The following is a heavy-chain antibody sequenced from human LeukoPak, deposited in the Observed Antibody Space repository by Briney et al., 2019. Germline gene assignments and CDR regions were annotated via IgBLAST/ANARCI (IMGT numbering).Heavy chain of an antibody. D-gene: IGHD5-24*01. J-gene: IGHJ6*03. CDR1: EFSFETYW. CDR2: INEDGSEK. Sequence: GGSLRLSCVALEFSFETYWMSWVRHAPGKGPEWVANINEDGSEKHYVGSVGGRFTISRDNADNSLHLQMNSLRPEDMAVYYCARGETMDVWGKGTTVTVSS. V-gene: IGHV3-7*01. CDR3: ARGETMDV.